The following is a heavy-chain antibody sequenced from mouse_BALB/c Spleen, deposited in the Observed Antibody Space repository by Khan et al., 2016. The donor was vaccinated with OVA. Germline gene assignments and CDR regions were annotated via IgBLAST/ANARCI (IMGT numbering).Heavy chain of an antibody. CDR3: ARIKKIVATYFDY. Sequence: QVQLQQPGAELVKAGASVKMSCKASGYTFTSYWMHWVKQRLGQGLEWFAETNPTNGRTYYNEKFKSKATLTVDKSSSNAYMLISGPTLEDAAVYYCARIKKIVATYFDYWGQGTTLTVSS. CDR2: TNPTNGRT. D-gene: IGHD1-1*01. V-gene: IGHV1S81*02. CDR1: GYTFTSYW. J-gene: IGHJ2*01.